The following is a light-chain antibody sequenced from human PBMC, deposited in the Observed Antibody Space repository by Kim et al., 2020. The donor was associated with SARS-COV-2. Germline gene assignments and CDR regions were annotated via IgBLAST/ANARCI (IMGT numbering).Light chain of an antibody. Sequence: GQRVSISCSGQRSNIGRNTVNWYQQVPGKAPRLLIYANDQRPSGVPGRFSGSKSGTSASLGISGLQSEDEAHYYCVTWDDDLSSALFGGGTQLTVL. V-gene: IGLV1-44*01. CDR3: VTWDDDLSSAL. CDR1: RSNIGRNT. J-gene: IGLJ3*02. CDR2: AND.